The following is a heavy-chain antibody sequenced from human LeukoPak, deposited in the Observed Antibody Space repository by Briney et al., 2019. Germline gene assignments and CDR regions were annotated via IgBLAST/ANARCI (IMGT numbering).Heavy chain of an antibody. CDR2: INHSGST. Sequence: SSETLSLTCAVYGGSFSGYYSSWIRQPPGKGLEWIGEINHSGSTNYNPPLKSRVTISVDTSKNQFSLKLSSVTAADTAVYYCARMGYGLYYFDYWGQGTLVTVSS. CDR1: GGSFSGYY. J-gene: IGHJ4*02. CDR3: ARMGYGLYYFDY. D-gene: IGHD3/OR15-3a*01. V-gene: IGHV4-34*01.